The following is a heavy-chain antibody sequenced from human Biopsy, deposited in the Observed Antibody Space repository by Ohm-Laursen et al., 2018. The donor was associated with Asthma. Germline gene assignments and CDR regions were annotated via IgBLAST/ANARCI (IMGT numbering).Heavy chain of an antibody. CDR1: GYTFINYA. CDR3: AREATSGEVPFGYFYALDV. Sequence: ASVKVSCKASGYTFINYAIRWVRQAPGQRLEWMGRINPNSGGTNYAQKFQGRLTMTRDTSTRTVYMELSSLRSEDTAVYYCAREATSGEVPFGYFYALDVWGEGTTVTVSS. CDR2: INPNSGGT. D-gene: IGHD2-2*01. J-gene: IGHJ6*04. V-gene: IGHV1-2*06.